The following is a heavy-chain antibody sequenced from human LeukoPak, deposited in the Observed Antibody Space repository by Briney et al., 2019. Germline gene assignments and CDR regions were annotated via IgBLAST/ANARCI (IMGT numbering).Heavy chain of an antibody. CDR3: ARVGDFSVAAFDI. CDR2: ISSNGGST. Sequence: GGSLRLSCTASGFTFSRYSMHWVRQAPGKGLEFVSAISSNGGSTYYANSVKGRFTISRDTSKNTLYLQMGSLRTEDMAVYYCARVGDFSVAAFDIWGQGTMVTVSS. CDR1: GFTFSRYS. J-gene: IGHJ3*02. D-gene: IGHD3-16*01. V-gene: IGHV3-64*01.